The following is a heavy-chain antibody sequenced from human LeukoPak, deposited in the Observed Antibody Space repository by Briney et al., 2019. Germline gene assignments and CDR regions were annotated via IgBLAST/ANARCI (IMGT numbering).Heavy chain of an antibody. CDR2: IYQSGST. V-gene: IGHV4-31*03. CDR3: ARDVRGSRTSAGGRWFDP. Sequence: PSETLSLTCTVSGGSISSGGYYWSWIRQPPGKGLEWIGYIYQSGSTYYNPSLKSRVTISVDTSKNQFSLKLSSVTAADTAVYYCARDVRGSRTSAGGRWFDPWGQGTLVTVSS. CDR1: GGSISSGGYY. J-gene: IGHJ5*02. D-gene: IGHD3-10*01.